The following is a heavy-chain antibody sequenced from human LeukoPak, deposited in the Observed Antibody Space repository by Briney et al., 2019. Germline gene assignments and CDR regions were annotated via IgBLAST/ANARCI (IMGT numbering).Heavy chain of an antibody. V-gene: IGHV1-2*02. J-gene: IGHJ4*02. Sequence: GASVKVSCKAPGYTFTVYFMHWVRQAPGQGLEWMGLMNPDNGGTHYAQKFQGRVTMTRDSSISTAYMELSRLTSDDTAVYYCATLGGHSLAAQNGYWGQGTLVTVSS. CDR1: GYTFTVYF. CDR2: MNPDNGGT. CDR3: ATLGGHSLAAQNGY. D-gene: IGHD3-16*01.